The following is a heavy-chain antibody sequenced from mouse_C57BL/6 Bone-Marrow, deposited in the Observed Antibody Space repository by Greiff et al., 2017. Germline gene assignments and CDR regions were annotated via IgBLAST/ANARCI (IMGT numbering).Heavy chain of an antibody. D-gene: IGHD2-3*01. Sequence: QVQLQQPGAELVKPGASVKLSCKASGYTFTSYWMHWVKQRPGQGLEWIGMIHPNSGSTNYNEKFKSKATLTVNKSSSTAYMQLSSLTSEDAAVYYCARGGWLLADYWGQGPTLTVSS. J-gene: IGHJ2*01. CDR3: ARGGWLLADY. CDR1: GYTFTSYW. CDR2: IHPNSGST. V-gene: IGHV1-64*01.